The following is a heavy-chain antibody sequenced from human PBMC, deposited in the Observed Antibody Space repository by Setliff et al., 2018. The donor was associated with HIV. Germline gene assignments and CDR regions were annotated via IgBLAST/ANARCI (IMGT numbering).Heavy chain of an antibody. V-gene: IGHV1-69*13. D-gene: IGHD3-22*01. CDR1: GGTFRSHE. J-gene: IGHJ4*02. Sequence: SVKVSCKASGGTFRSHEISWVRQAPGQGLEWMGGIAPILNTGNYAPKFQGRVTITADESTTTAYMEPSSLRSEDTAVYYCARIPNHSSGFDYWGQGTPVTVSS. CDR2: IAPILNTG. CDR3: ARIPNHSSGFDY.